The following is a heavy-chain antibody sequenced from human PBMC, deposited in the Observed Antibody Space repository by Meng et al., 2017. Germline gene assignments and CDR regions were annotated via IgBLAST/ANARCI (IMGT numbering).Heavy chain of an antibody. D-gene: IGHD3-10*01. CDR3: ARGATGPYGSGSYYNRRNSDAFDI. CDR2: IYHSGST. CDR1: GYSISSGYY. J-gene: IGHJ3*02. V-gene: IGHV4-38-2*02. Sequence: SETLSLTCTVSGYSISSGYYWGWIRQPPGKGLEWIGSIYHSGSTCYNPSLKSRVTISVDTSKNQFSLKLSSVTAADTAVYYCARGATGPYGSGSYYNRRNSDAFDIWGQGTMVTVSS.